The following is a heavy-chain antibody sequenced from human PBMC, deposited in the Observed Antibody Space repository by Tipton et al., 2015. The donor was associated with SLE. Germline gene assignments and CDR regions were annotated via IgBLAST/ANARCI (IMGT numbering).Heavy chain of an antibody. D-gene: IGHD2-15*01. CDR3: VRGEGSGS. CDR1: GASLSSYY. CDR2: IFTSGNT. J-gene: IGHJ4*02. V-gene: IGHV4-4*07. Sequence: TLSLTCTVSGASLSSYYWSWIRQPAGKGLEWIGRIFTSGNTNYSPSLKSRVTMSVDTSKNQFSLNLSSVTAADTAVYYCVRGEGSGSWGQGTLVIVSS.